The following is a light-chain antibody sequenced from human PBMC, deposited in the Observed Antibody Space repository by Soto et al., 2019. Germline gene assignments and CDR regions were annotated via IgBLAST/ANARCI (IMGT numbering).Light chain of an antibody. Sequence: QSALTQPASVSRSPGQSITISCTGTTRDVGGYNYVSWYQQHPGKAPKLMIYEVSSRPSGVSNRFSGSKSGNTASLTISGLQSEDEADYSCSSYASGNTWVFGGGTKLTVL. CDR1: TRDVGGYNY. CDR3: SSYASGNTWV. J-gene: IGLJ3*02. CDR2: EVS. V-gene: IGLV2-14*01.